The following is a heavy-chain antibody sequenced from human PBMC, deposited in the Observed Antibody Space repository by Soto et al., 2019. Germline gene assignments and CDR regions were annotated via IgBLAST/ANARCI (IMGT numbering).Heavy chain of an antibody. Sequence: SETLSLTCTVSGGSISSGGYYWSWIRQHPGKGLEWIGYIYYSGSTYYNPSLKSRVTISVDTSKNQFSLKLSSVTAADTAVYYCARDGYSSSPLDYWGQGTLVTVSS. CDR1: GGSISSGGYY. D-gene: IGHD6-13*01. V-gene: IGHV4-31*03. CDR2: IYYSGST. J-gene: IGHJ4*02. CDR3: ARDGYSSSPLDY.